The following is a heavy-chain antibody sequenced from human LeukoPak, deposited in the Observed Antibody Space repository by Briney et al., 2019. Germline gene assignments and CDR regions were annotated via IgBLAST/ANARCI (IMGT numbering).Heavy chain of an antibody. CDR2: IRYDGSNK. J-gene: IGHJ4*02. Sequence: GGSLRLSCAASGFTFSSYGMHWVRQAPGKGLEWVAFIRYDGSNKYYADSVEGRFTISRDNSKNTLYLQMNSLRAEDTAVYYCAKAGESGYGYTYFDYWGQGTMVTVSS. CDR1: GFTFSSYG. D-gene: IGHD3-22*01. V-gene: IGHV3-30*02. CDR3: AKAGESGYGYTYFDY.